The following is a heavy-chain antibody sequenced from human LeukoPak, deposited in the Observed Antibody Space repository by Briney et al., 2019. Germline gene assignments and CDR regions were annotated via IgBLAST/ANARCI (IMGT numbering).Heavy chain of an antibody. CDR2: IIPIFGTA. D-gene: IGHD1-1*01. CDR3: ARNPNWNDVGFDY. CDR1: GGTFSSYA. J-gene: IGHJ2*01. V-gene: IGHV1-69*13. Sequence: SVKVSCKASGGTFSSYAISWVRQAPGQGLEWMGGIIPIFGTANYAQKFQGRVTITADESASTAYMELSSLRSEDTAVYYCARNPNWNDVGFDYWGRGTLVTVSS.